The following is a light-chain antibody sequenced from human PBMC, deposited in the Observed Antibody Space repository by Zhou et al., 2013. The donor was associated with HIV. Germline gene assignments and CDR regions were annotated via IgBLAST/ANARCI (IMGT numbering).Light chain of an antibody. CDR2: DAS. Sequence: DIQMTQSPSSLSASVGDRVTITCQASQDISNYLNWYQQKPGKAPKLLIYDASNLGAGVPSRFSGSGSGTDFTFAINSLQPEDIATYYCQQYEYLITFGQGTRLEIK. CDR3: QQYEYLIT. J-gene: IGKJ5*01. CDR1: QDISNY. V-gene: IGKV1-33*01.